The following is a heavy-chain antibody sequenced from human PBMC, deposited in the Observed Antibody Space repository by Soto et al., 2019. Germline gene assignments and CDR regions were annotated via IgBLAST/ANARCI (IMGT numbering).Heavy chain of an antibody. CDR1: GGSISSGGYY. CDR3: ARIPNASGDYGVIDY. CDR2: IYYSGST. D-gene: IGHD4-17*01. J-gene: IGHJ4*02. Sequence: QVQLQESGPGLVKPSQTLSLTCTVSGGSISSGGYYWSWIRQHPGKGLEWIGYIYYSGSTYYNPSLKSRLTRXXDXSXXQASLKLSSVTAADTAVYYCARIPNASGDYGVIDYWGQGTLVTVSS. V-gene: IGHV4-31*03.